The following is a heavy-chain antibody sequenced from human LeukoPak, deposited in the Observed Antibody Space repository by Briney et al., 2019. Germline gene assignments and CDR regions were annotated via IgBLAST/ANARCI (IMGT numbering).Heavy chain of an antibody. CDR3: ARGRTYYYGSGSDNWFDP. J-gene: IGHJ5*02. CDR1: GGSISSYY. Sequence: SETLSLTCTVSGGSISSYYWSWIRQPPGKGLEWIGEINHSGSTNYNPSLKSRVTISVDTSKNQFSLKLSSVTAADTAVYYCARGRTYYYGSGSDNWFDPWGQGTLVAVSS. D-gene: IGHD3-10*01. V-gene: IGHV4-34*01. CDR2: INHSGST.